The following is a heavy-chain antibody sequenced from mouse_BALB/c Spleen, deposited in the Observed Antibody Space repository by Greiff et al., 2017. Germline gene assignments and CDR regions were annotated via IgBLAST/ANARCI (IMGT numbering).Heavy chain of an antibody. D-gene: IGHD1-1*02. CDR2: IDPENGDT. Sequence: VQLQQSGAELVRSGASVKLSCTASGFTIKDYYMHWVKQRPEQGLEWIGWIDPENGDTEYAQKFQGKATMTADTSSNTAYLQLSSLTSEDAAVYYCNTYGSPAWFEYWGQGTLVTVSA. V-gene: IGHV14-4*02. CDR3: NTYGSPAWFEY. J-gene: IGHJ3*01. CDR1: GFTIKDYY.